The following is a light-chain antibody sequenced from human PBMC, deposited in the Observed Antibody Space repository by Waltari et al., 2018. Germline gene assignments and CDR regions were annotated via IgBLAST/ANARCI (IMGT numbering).Light chain of an antibody. CDR3: CSYAGSPTFVI. CDR2: EVN. V-gene: IGLV2-23*02. CDR1: SSDVVSYNL. J-gene: IGLJ2*01. Sequence: QSALTQPASVSGSPGQSITLPCTGTSSDVVSYNLVSWYQQRPGKAPRLMIYEVNKRPSGVSNRFSGSKSGNTASLTISGLQAEDEADYYCCSYAGSPTFVIFGGGSKLTVL.